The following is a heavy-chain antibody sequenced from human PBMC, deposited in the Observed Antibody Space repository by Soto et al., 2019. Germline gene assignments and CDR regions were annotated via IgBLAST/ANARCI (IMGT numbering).Heavy chain of an antibody. CDR2: ISAYNGNT. D-gene: IGHD2-15*01. V-gene: IGHV1-18*01. CDR1: GYTFTSYG. Sequence: ASVKVSCKASGYTFTSYGISWVRQAPGQGLKWMGWISAYNGNTNYAQKLQGRVTMTTDTSTSTAYMELRSLRSDDTAVYYCARDRGRLGYCSGGSCYPNSHPDYWGQGTLVTVSS. J-gene: IGHJ4*02. CDR3: ARDRGRLGYCSGGSCYPNSHPDY.